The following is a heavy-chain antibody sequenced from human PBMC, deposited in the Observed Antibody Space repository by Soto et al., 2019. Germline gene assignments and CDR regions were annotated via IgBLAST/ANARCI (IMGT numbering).Heavy chain of an antibody. D-gene: IGHD2-15*01. CDR2: IYYSGST. Sequence: SETLSLTCTVSGGSISSGDYYWSWIRQPPGKGLEWIGYIYYSGSTYYNPSLKSRVTISVDTSKNQFSLKLSSVTAADTAVYYCARGWVGYCSGGSCGLAWGQGTMVTVSS. CDR3: ARGWVGYCSGGSCGLA. V-gene: IGHV4-30-4*01. CDR1: GGSISSGDYY. J-gene: IGHJ3*01.